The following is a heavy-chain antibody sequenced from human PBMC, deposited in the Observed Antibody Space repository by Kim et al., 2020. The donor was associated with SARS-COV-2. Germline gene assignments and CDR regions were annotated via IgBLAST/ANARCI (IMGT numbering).Heavy chain of an antibody. J-gene: IGHJ3*02. V-gene: IGHV4-59*01. CDR3: AREGRGSYDSSGYYYNAFDI. Sequence: SETLSRTCTVSGGSISSYYWSWIRQPPGKGLEWIGYIYYSGSANYNPSLKSRVTISVDTSTNQLSLKLSSVTAADTAVYYCAREGRGSYDSSGYYYNAFDIWGQWTMVTVSS. CDR2: IYYSGSA. CDR1: GGSISSYY. D-gene: IGHD3-22*01.